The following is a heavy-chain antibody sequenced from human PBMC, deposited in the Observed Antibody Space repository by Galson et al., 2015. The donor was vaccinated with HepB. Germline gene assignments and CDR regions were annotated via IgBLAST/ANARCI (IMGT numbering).Heavy chain of an antibody. Sequence: SLRLSCAASGFAFSTYGMHWVRQAPGKGLEWVAVIWYDGSNEYYADSVKGRFTISRDNSKNTLDLQMNSLRAEDTAIYYCARSQSSGYPDAFDIWGQGTMVTVSS. CDR1: GFAFSTYG. D-gene: IGHD3-22*01. CDR3: ARSQSSGYPDAFDI. J-gene: IGHJ3*02. CDR2: IWYDGSNE. V-gene: IGHV3-33*01.